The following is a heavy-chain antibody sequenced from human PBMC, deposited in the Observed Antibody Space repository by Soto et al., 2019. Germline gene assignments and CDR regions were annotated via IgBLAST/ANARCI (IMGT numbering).Heavy chain of an antibody. Sequence: GGSLRLSCAASGFTFSSYSMNWVRQAPGKGLEWVSSISSSSSYIYYADSVKGRFTISRDNAKNSLYLQMNSLRAEDTAVYYCARDGKQWLVIPYYGMDVWGQGTTVTVSS. CDR3: ARDGKQWLVIPYYGMDV. CDR1: GFTFSSYS. CDR2: ISSSSSYI. D-gene: IGHD6-19*01. V-gene: IGHV3-21*01. J-gene: IGHJ6*02.